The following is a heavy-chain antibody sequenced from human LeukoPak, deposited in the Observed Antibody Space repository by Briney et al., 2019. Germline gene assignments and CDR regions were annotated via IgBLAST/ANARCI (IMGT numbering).Heavy chain of an antibody. CDR2: IIPIFGTA. Sequence: GASVKVSCKASGYTFTSYYMHWVRQAPGQGLEWMGGIIPIFGTANYAQKFQGRVTITADESTSTAYMELSSLRSEDTAVYYCARGSSRWLQLGGYYYYGMDVWGQGTTVTVSS. D-gene: IGHD5-24*01. V-gene: IGHV1-69*13. J-gene: IGHJ6*02. CDR3: ARGSSRWLQLGGYYYYGMDV. CDR1: GYTFTSYY.